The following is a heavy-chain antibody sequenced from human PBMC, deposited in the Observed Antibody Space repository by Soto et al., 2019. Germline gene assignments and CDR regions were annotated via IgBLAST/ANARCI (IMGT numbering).Heavy chain of an antibody. D-gene: IGHD2-15*01. Sequence: QVQLQQSGPGLVKPSQTLSLTCAISGDSVSSNSAAWNWIRQSPSRGLEWLGRTYYRSKWYNDYAVSVKRRITINPDTYKNQCSLQLNSVTPEDTAVYYCARDRREGYYCSGGSCNGVFDPWGQGTLVTVSS. J-gene: IGHJ5*02. CDR3: ARDRREGYYCSGGSCNGVFDP. V-gene: IGHV6-1*01. CDR2: TYYRSKWYN. CDR1: GDSVSSNSAA.